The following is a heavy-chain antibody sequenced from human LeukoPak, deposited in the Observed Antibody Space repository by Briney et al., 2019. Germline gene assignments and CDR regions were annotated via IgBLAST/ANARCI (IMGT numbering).Heavy chain of an antibody. CDR2: IYYSGNT. V-gene: IGHV4-59*08. Sequence: QTSETLSLTCTVSGGTISSYHWSWIRQLPGKGLEWIGYIYYSGNTNYNPSLKSRVTISLGTSKNQFSLRLDSVTAADTAVYYCAGYTNYRRLVDYWGQGTLVTVSS. D-gene: IGHD5-18*01. CDR1: GGTISSYH. J-gene: IGHJ4*02. CDR3: AGYTNYRRLVDY.